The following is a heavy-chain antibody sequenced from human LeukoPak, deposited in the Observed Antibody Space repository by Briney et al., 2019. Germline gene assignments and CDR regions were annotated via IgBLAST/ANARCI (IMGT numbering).Heavy chain of an antibody. D-gene: IGHD6-13*01. CDR3: AKEGSSWYY. V-gene: IGHV3-33*06. CDR2: IWYDGSNK. Sequence: PGRSLRLSCAASGFTFSSYGMHWVRQAPGKGLEWVAVIWYDGSNKYYADSVKGRFTISRDNSKNPLYLQMNSLRAEDTAVYYCAKEGSSWYYWGQGTLVTVSS. CDR1: GFTFSSYG. J-gene: IGHJ4*02.